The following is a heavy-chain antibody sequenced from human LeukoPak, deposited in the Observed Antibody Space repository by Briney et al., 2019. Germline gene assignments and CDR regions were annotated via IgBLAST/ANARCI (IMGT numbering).Heavy chain of an antibody. J-gene: IGHJ4*02. CDR3: ATSRTKVDY. Sequence: PGGSLRLSCAASGFTFINYWMSWVPQAPGKGLEWVASIKQDGSEKYYVDSVKGRFTISRDNAKNSVYLQMNSLRVEDTALYYCATSRTKVDYWGQGSLVTVSS. CDR1: GFTFINYW. V-gene: IGHV3-7*02. CDR2: IKQDGSEK.